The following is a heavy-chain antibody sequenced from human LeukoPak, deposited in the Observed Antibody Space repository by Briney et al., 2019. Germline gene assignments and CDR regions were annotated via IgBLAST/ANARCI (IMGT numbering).Heavy chain of an antibody. CDR2: INPSGGST. Sequence: ASVKVSCKASGCTFTSYYMHWVRQAPGQGLEWMGIINPSGGSTSYAQKFQGRVTMTRDMSTSTVYMELSSLRSEDTAVYYCARDGGRYCTNGVCYGYYYMDVWGKGTTVTVSS. J-gene: IGHJ6*03. D-gene: IGHD2-8*01. CDR1: GCTFTSYY. CDR3: ARDGGRYCTNGVCYGYYYMDV. V-gene: IGHV1-46*01.